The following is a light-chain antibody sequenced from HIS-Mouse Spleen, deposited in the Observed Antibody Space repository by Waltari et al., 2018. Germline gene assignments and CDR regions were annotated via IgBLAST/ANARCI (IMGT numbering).Light chain of an antibody. CDR1: ALPKKY. CDR2: WDS. V-gene: IGLV3-10*01. J-gene: IGLJ2*01. Sequence: VLTQPPSVSVSPGQTARITCPGEALPKKYAYWYQQKSGQSPVLVLYWDSKRPSGIPERFSCSSSGTMATLTISGAQVEDEADYYCSSTDSSGNHRVFGGGTKLTVL. CDR3: SSTDSSGNHRV.